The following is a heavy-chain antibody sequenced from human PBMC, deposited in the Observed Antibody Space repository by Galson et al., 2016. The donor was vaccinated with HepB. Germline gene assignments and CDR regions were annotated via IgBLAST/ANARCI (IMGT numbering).Heavy chain of an antibody. CDR2: ISSDGSYT. V-gene: IGHV3-74*01. J-gene: IGHJ4*02. Sequence: SLRLSCAASGFNFRDYWMHWVRQAPGKGLVWVSHISSDGSYTSYADSVKGRFTISRDNAKNMLYLQMSSLKVEDTAVYYCARMYCSSSSCYFDSWGQGALVTVSS. CDR1: GFNFRDYW. D-gene: IGHD2-2*01. CDR3: ARMYCSSSSCYFDS.